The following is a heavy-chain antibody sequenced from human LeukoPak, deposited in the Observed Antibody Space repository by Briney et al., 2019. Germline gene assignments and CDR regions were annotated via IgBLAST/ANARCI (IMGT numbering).Heavy chain of an antibody. CDR3: ARAGDYENYYYYYGMDV. D-gene: IGHD4-17*01. CDR2: ISASGGST. Sequence: GGSLRLSCAASGLTFSSHAMSWVRQAPGKGLEWVSIISASGGSTYYADSVKGRFTISRDNSKNTLYLQMGSLRAEDMAVYYCARAGDYENYYYYYGMDVWGQGTTVTVSS. J-gene: IGHJ6*02. V-gene: IGHV3-23*01. CDR1: GLTFSSHA.